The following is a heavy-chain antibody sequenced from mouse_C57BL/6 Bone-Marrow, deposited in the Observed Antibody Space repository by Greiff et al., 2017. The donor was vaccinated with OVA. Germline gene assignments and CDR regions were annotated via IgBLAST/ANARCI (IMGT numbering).Heavy chain of an antibody. J-gene: IGHJ2*01. CDR2: IDPETGGT. CDR3: TREGWDYFDY. Sequence: QVQLQQSGAELVRPGASVTLSCKASGYTFTDYEMHWVKQTPVHGLEWIGAIDPETGGTAYKQQFKGKAILTADKSSSTAYMELRSLTSEDSAVYYCTREGWDYFDYWGQGTTLTVSS. V-gene: IGHV1-15*01. CDR1: GYTFTDYE. D-gene: IGHD3-3*01.